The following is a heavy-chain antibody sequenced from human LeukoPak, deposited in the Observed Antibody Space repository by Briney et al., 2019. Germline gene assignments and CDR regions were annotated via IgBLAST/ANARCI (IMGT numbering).Heavy chain of an antibody. CDR2: MNPNSGNT. CDR3: ARGSYYDFWSGYLYNWFDP. D-gene: IGHD3-3*01. Sequence: ASVKVSCKASGYTFTSYDINWVRQATGQGFEWKGWMNPNSGNTGYAQKFQGRVTMTRNTSISTAYMELSSLRSEDTAVYYCARGSYYDFWSGYLYNWFDPWGQGTLVTVSS. V-gene: IGHV1-8*01. J-gene: IGHJ5*02. CDR1: GYTFTSYD.